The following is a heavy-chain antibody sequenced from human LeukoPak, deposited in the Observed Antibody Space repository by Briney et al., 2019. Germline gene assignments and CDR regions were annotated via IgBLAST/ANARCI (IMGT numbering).Heavy chain of an antibody. CDR1: GYTLTELS. V-gene: IGHV1-24*01. D-gene: IGHD3-10*01. Sequence: ASVNVSCKVSGYTLTELSMHWVRQAPGKGREGVGGFDPEDGETIYAQKFQGRVTMTEDTSTDTAYMELSSLRSEDTAVYYCATDSGGNSDGSLKLNWGQGTLVTVSS. CDR2: FDPEDGET. CDR3: ATDSGGNSDGSLKLN. J-gene: IGHJ4*02.